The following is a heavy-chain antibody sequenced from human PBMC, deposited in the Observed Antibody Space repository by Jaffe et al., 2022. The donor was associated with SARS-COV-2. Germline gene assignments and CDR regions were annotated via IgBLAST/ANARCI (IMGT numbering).Heavy chain of an antibody. CDR3: AKDIKDYYDTLYMDV. Sequence: EVQLVESGGGLVQPGRSLRLSCAASGFTFDDYAMHWVRQAPGKGLEWVSGISWNSGSIGYADSVKGRFTISRDNAKNSLYLQMNSLRAEDTALYYCAKDIKDYYDTLYMDVWGKGTTVTVSS. V-gene: IGHV3-9*01. D-gene: IGHD3-22*01. J-gene: IGHJ6*03. CDR1: GFTFDDYA. CDR2: ISWNSGSI.